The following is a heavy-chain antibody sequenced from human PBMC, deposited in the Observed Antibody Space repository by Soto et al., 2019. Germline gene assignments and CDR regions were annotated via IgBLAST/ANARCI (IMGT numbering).Heavy chain of an antibody. CDR3: VIGSRRLFGMDV. J-gene: IGHJ6*02. Sequence: EVQLAESGGGLVQPGGSLRLSCAASGFTFGSYWMHWVRQVPGKGLVWVSRINSDESSTNYADSVKGRFTISRDNAKNTMYLQVNAQRVEDTGLYHCVIGSRRLFGMDVWGQGTTVTVSS. V-gene: IGHV3-74*01. D-gene: IGHD2-15*01. CDR1: GFTFGSYW. CDR2: INSDESST.